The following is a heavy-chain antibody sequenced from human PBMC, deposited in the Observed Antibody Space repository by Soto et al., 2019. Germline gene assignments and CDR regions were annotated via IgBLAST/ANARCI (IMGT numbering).Heavy chain of an antibody. CDR1: GFTVSSNY. Sequence: EVQLVESGGGLVQPGGSRRLSCAASGFTVSSNYMSCVRQAPGKGLEGVSVSYSGGSTYYADAVKGRFTISRDNAKNTLYRQVNSLRAEDTVVYYWARYRVRGLDVWGKGTTVTVSS. CDR3: ARYRVRGLDV. J-gene: IGHJ6*04. D-gene: IGHD1-26*01. V-gene: IGHV3-66*01. CDR2: SYSGGST.